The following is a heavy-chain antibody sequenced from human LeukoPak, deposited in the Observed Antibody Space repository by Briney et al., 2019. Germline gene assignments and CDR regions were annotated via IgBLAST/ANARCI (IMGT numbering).Heavy chain of an antibody. Sequence: SETLSLTCAVYGGSFSSHYWSWIPQPPGKGLEWIGEINHSGSTNYNPSLKSRVTISVDTSKNQFSLKLSSVTAADTAVYYCAKRQGGSSWYYSFDYWGQGTLVTVSS. CDR3: AKRQGGSSWYYSFDY. CDR1: GGSFSSHY. V-gene: IGHV4-34*01. D-gene: IGHD6-13*01. J-gene: IGHJ4*02. CDR2: INHSGST.